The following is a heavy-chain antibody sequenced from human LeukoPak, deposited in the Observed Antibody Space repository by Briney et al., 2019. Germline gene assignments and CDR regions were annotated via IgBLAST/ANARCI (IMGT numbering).Heavy chain of an antibody. CDR1: GDSINSHDL. D-gene: IGHD3-22*01. Sequence: SETLSLTCTVSGDSINSHDLWSWARQPPGKGLEWIGEMYLSGTTHSNPSVKSRVTISIDKSKNQFFLNLSSVTAADTAVYYCVGLVGRYSSGLYYYYFDYWGQGTLVTVSS. V-gene: IGHV4-4*02. CDR3: VGLVGRYSSGLYYYYFDY. CDR2: MYLSGTT. J-gene: IGHJ4*02.